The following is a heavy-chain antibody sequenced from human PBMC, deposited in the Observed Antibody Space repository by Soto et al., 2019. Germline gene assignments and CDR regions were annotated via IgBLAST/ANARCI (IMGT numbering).Heavy chain of an antibody. CDR1: GFTFSSYG. V-gene: IGHV3-30*18. J-gene: IGHJ6*02. Sequence: TGGSLRLSCAASGFTFSSYGMHWVRQAPGKGLEWVAVISYDGSNKYYADSVKGRFTISRDNSKNTLYLQMNSLRAEDTAVYYCAKDSSIAAAGPEVIYYYYYGMDVWGQGTTVTVSS. D-gene: IGHD6-13*01. CDR3: AKDSSIAAAGPEVIYYYYYGMDV. CDR2: ISYDGSNK.